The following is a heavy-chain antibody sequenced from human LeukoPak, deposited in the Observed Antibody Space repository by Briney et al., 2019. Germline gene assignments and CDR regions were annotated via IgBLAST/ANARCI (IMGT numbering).Heavy chain of an antibody. CDR1: GGSISSNNYY. Sequence: SETLSLTCTVSGGSISSNNYYWGWIRQPPGKGLEWIGSTHYSGSTYYNPSLKSRVTISVDTSKNQFSLKLSSVTAADTAVYYCASSHLRFLEWLMRAWFDPWGQGTLVTVSS. V-gene: IGHV4-39*01. CDR3: ASSHLRFLEWLMRAWFDP. D-gene: IGHD3-3*01. CDR2: THYSGST. J-gene: IGHJ5*02.